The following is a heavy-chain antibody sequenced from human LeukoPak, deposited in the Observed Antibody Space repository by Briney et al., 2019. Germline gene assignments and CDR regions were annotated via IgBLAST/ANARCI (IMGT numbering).Heavy chain of an antibody. Sequence: SVKVSCKASGGTFISYAISWVRQAPGQGLEWMGGIIPIFGTANYAQKFQGRVTITADESTSIAYMELSSLRSEDTAVYYCARHWCSSTSCYTGIWFDPWGQGTLVTVSS. CDR1: GGTFISYA. CDR3: ARHWCSSTSCYTGIWFDP. V-gene: IGHV1-69*13. J-gene: IGHJ5*02. CDR2: IIPIFGTA. D-gene: IGHD2-2*02.